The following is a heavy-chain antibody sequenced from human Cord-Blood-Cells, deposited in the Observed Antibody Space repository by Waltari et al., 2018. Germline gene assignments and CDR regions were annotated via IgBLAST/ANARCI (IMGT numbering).Heavy chain of an antibody. CDR2: IYYGGST. Sequence: QVQLQASGPRLVKPSEPLSLTCTVSGGSIRSYYWSCIRQPPGKGLEWIGYIYYGGSTNYNPSLHSRVTISVDTSKNQYSLKLSSVTAADTAVYYCARWEYVWVSYRYDAFDIWGQETMVTVSS. CDR3: ARWEYVWVSYRYDAFDI. J-gene: IGHJ3*02. D-gene: IGHD3-16*02. CDR1: GGSIRSYY. V-gene: IGHV4-59*08.